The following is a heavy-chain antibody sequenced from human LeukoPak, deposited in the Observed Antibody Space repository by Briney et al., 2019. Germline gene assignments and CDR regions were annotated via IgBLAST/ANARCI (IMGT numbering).Heavy chain of an antibody. J-gene: IGHJ3*02. CDR1: GFTFSSYW. CDR2: IKQDGSEK. V-gene: IGHV3-7*01. Sequence: PGGSLRLSCAASGFTFSSYWMNWVRQAPGKGLEWVANIKQDGSEKNYVDSVKGRFTIFRDNAKNSLDLQMNSLRAEDTAVYYCARLDTAMVMGAFDIWGQGTMVTVSS. D-gene: IGHD5-18*01. CDR3: ARLDTAMVMGAFDI.